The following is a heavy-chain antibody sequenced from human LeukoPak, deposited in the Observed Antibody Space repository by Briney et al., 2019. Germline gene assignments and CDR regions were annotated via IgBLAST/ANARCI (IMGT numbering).Heavy chain of an antibody. J-gene: IGHJ4*02. D-gene: IGHD3-22*01. V-gene: IGHV1-18*01. CDR3: ARGLTEYYYDSSGSTPPGY. CDR2: ISAYNGNT. CDR1: GYTFTSYG. Sequence: ASVKVSCKASGYTFTSYGISWVRQAPGQELEWMGWISAYNGNTNYAQKLQGRVTMTTDTSTSTAYMELRSLRSDDTAVYYCARGLTEYYYDSSGSTPPGYWGQGTLVTVSS.